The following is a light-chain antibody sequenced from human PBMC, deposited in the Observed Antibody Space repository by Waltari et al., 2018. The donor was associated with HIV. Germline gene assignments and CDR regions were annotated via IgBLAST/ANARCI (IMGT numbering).Light chain of an antibody. CDR1: SGSVAANF. V-gene: IGLV6-57*01. J-gene: IGLJ3*02. CDR3: QSYDSDSLV. Sequence: NFMLTQPHSVSASPGETVTISCTHSSGSVAANFVQWFQQRPGSSPTTVIYEDNERPSWVPDRFSGSIDSSSSSASFTAFLTISGLKTEDEAVYYCQSYDSDSLVFGGGTRLTVL. CDR2: EDN.